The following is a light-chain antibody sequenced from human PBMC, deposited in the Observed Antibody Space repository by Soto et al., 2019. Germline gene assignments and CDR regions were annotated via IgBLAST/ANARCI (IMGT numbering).Light chain of an antibody. CDR1: QSISSY. J-gene: IGKJ1*01. CDR2: DAS. Sequence: EIVLTQSPATLSLSPGERATLSCRASQSISSYLAWFQQKPGQAPRLLTYDASNRATDIPARFSGSGSGTDFTLTISSLEPEDFAVYYCQQRTIWPPAFGQGTKVDIK. V-gene: IGKV3-11*01. CDR3: QQRTIWPPA.